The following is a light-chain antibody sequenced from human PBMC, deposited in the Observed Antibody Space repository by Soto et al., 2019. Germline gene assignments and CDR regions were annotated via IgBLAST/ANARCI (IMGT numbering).Light chain of an antibody. V-gene: IGLV2-14*01. CDR1: SSDVGGYNY. Sequence: QSVLTQPASVSGSPGQSITLSCTGTSSDVGGYNYVSWYQQHPGKAPKLMIYEVSNRPSGISHRFSGSKSGNTASLTISGLRAEDEADYYCSSYTRQYTPSYVFGTGTKATAL. CDR2: EVS. J-gene: IGLJ1*01. CDR3: SSYTRQYTPSYV.